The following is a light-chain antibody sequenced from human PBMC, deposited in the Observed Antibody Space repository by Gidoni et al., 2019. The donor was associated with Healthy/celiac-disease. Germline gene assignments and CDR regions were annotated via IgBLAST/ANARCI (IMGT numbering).Light chain of an antibody. CDR2: AAS. J-gene: IGKJ1*01. Sequence: DFQMPQSPSSLSASVGDRVTITCRASQSISSYLNWYQQKPGKAPKLLIYAASSFQSGVPSRFSGSGAGTDFTLTISSLQPEDFATYYCQQSYSTPRTFGQGTKVEIK. CDR1: QSISSY. V-gene: IGKV1-39*01. CDR3: QQSYSTPRT.